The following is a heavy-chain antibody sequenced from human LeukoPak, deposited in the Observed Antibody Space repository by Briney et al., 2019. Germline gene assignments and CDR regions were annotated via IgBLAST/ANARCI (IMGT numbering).Heavy chain of an antibody. J-gene: IGHJ4*02. CDR2: ISSSSSYI. D-gene: IGHD4-17*01. Sequence: PGGSLRLSCAASGFTFSSYAMSWVRQAPGKGLEWVSSISSSSSYIYYADSVKGRFTISRDNAKNSLYLQMNSLRAEDTAVYYCARDLKRYYFDYWGQGTLVTVSS. CDR3: ARDLKRYYFDY. V-gene: IGHV3-21*01. CDR1: GFTFSSYA.